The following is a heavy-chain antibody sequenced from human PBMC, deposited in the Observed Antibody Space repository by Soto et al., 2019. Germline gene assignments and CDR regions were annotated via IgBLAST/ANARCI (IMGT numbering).Heavy chain of an antibody. Sequence: LEESGGGLVEPGGSLRLTCVGSGVDFRGSYMNWIRQAPGKGLEWISYISDTGRTIHYVDSVKGRFVISRDNSRDSLYLQMNDLRADDTAIYYCAGFKEGKIVGLRWLDPWGQGTRVTVSS. J-gene: IGHJ5*02. CDR3: AGFKEGKIVGLRWLDP. CDR1: GVDFRGSY. CDR2: ISDTGRTI. V-gene: IGHV3-11*01. D-gene: IGHD3-16*02.